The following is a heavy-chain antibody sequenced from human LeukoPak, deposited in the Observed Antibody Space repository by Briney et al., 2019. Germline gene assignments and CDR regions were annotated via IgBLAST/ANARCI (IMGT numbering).Heavy chain of an antibody. CDR3: ARVIAVAGGVPPRYFDY. CDR1: GYSISSGYY. J-gene: IGHJ4*02. CDR2: IYYSGST. Sequence: SETLSLTCTVSGYSISSGYYWGWIRQPPGKGLEWIGYIYYSGSTNYNPTLKSRVTISVETSKNQFSLKLSSVTAADTAMYYCARVIAVAGGVPPRYFDYWGQGTLVTVSS. D-gene: IGHD6-19*01. V-gene: IGHV4-61*01.